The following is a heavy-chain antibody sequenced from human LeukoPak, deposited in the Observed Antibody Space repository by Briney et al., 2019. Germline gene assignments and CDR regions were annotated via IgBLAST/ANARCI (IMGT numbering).Heavy chain of an antibody. CDR3: ARGLRSSSWPTRYYYYYYGMDV. Sequence: PSETLSLTCAASGGSISSYYWSWIRQPPGKGLEWIGYIYYSGSTNYNPSLKSRVTISVDTSKNQFSLKLSSVTAADTAVYYCARGLRSSSWPTRYYYYYYGMDVWGQGTTVTVSS. D-gene: IGHD6-13*01. J-gene: IGHJ6*02. V-gene: IGHV4-59*01. CDR2: IYYSGST. CDR1: GGSISSYY.